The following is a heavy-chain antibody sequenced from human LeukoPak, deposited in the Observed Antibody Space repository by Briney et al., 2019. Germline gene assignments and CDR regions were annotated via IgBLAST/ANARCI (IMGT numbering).Heavy chain of an antibody. D-gene: IGHD2-2*01. CDR1: GFTFSSYA. CDR2: ISGSGGST. CDR3: AKDPSAFKVPAAADY. J-gene: IGHJ4*02. Sequence: PGGSLRLSCAASGFTFSSYAMSWVRQAPGKGLEGVSAISGSGGSTYYADSVKGRFTISRDNSKNTLYLQMNSLRAEDTAVYYCAKDPSAFKVPAAADYWGQGTLVTVSS. V-gene: IGHV3-23*01.